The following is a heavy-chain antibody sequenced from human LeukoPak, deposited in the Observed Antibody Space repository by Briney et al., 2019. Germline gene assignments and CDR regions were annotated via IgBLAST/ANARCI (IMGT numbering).Heavy chain of an antibody. CDR1: GGTFSSYA. J-gene: IGHJ6*02. Sequence: SVKVSCKASGGTFSSYAISWVRQAPGQGLEWMGRIIPILGIANYAQKFQGRVTITADKSTSTAYMELSSLRSEDTAVYYCARESSLYYDILTGYPTPFDHYYGMDVWGQGTTVTVSS. V-gene: IGHV1-69*04. D-gene: IGHD3-9*01. CDR3: ARESSLYYDILTGYPTPFDHYYGMDV. CDR2: IIPILGIA.